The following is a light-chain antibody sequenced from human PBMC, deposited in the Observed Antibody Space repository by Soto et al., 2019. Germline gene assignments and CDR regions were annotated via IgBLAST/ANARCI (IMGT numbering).Light chain of an antibody. CDR2: GAF. Sequence: DIVLTQSPGTLSLSPGERVTLSCRASQIVPSDYLAWYHQEPGQAPRLLIYGAFNRATGIPDRFSGSGSGTDFNISISRLEPGDFGVYFCHQYGKSPRTFGQGTKVEIK. J-gene: IGKJ1*01. CDR3: HQYGKSPRT. V-gene: IGKV3-20*01. CDR1: QIVPSDY.